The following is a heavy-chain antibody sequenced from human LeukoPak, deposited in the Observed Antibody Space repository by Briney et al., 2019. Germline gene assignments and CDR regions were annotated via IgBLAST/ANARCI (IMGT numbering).Heavy chain of an antibody. CDR2: ISYDGSNK. CDR3: ARGISAVVPRAFDV. V-gene: IGHV3-30-3*01. D-gene: IGHD2-15*01. CDR1: GFTFSSYA. J-gene: IGHJ3*01. Sequence: GGSLRLSCAASGFTFSSYAMHWVRQAPGKGLEWVAVISYDGSNKYYADSVKGRFTISRDNSKNTLYLQMNSLRAEDTAVYFCARGISAVVPRAFDVWGQGTLVTVSS.